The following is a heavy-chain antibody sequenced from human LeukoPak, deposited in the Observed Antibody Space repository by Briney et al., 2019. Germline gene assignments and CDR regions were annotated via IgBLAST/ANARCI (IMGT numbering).Heavy chain of an antibody. V-gene: IGHV1-46*01. CDR3: ARVKSYYYDTSDKDAFDI. CDR2: INPRGCST. CDR1: GYTFTSHF. D-gene: IGHD3-22*01. Sequence: ASVKVSCKASGYTFTSHFMHCVRQAPGQGLEWMGIINPRGCSTSYTQKLQGRVTITRDTSTSTVYMELSSLRSEDTAVYYCARVKSYYYDTSDKDAFDIWGQGAMVTVSS. J-gene: IGHJ3*02.